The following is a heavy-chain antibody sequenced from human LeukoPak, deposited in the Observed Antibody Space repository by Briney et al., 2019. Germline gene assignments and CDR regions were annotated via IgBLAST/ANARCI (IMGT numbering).Heavy chain of an antibody. V-gene: IGHV1-69*05. D-gene: IGHD3-22*01. CDR2: IIPIFGTA. Sequence: SVKVSCNASGGTFSSYAISWVRQAPGQGLEWMGGIIPIFGTANYAQKFQGRVTITTDESTSTAYMELSSLRSEDTAVYYCASSGPYYYDSRASTGEDYWGQGTLVTVSS. J-gene: IGHJ4*02. CDR1: GGTFSSYA. CDR3: ASSGPYYYDSRASTGEDY.